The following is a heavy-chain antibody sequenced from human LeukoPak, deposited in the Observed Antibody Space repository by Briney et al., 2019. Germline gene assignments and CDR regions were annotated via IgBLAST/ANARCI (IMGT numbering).Heavy chain of an antibody. D-gene: IGHD3-22*01. Sequence: SETLSLTCTVSGGSISSYYWSWIRQPPGKGLEWIGYIYYSGSTNYNPSLKSRVTISVDTSKNQFSLELSSVTAADTAVYYCARDQGGDYYDSSGPIDYWGQGTLVTVSS. CDR1: GGSISSYY. V-gene: IGHV4-59*01. J-gene: IGHJ4*02. CDR3: ARDQGGDYYDSSGPIDY. CDR2: IYYSGST.